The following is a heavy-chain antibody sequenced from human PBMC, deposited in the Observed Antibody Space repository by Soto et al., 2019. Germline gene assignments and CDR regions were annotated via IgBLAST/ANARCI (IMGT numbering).Heavy chain of an antibody. V-gene: IGHV3-53*01. CDR1: GFTVSSNS. J-gene: IGHJ4*02. Sequence: EVQLVESGGGLIQPGGSLRLSCAASGFTVSSNSRSGGRQAPGKGREWVSVIYSGGSTYYADSVKGRFTISRDNSKNTLYLQMNSLRAEDTAVYYCARDHPNDDSSGYYSDDLEYWGQGTLVTVSS. CDR3: ARDHPNDDSSGYYSDDLEY. CDR2: IYSGGST. D-gene: IGHD3-22*01.